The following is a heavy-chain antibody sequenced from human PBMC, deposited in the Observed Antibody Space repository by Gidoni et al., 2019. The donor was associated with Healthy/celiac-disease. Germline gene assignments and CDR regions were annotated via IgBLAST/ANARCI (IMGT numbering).Heavy chain of an antibody. J-gene: IGHJ4*01. D-gene: IGHD2-15*01. CDR2: ISGSGGST. V-gene: IGHV3-23*01. Sequence: EVQLLEHGGGSVPPGGSLRLSCAASGFTFSSYSKSWIRHAPGKGLEWVSAISGSGGSTYYADSVKVRFTISRDKSKTTLYLQMNSLRAEDTVVYYCAKSWQLLFTGVDYWGHVTLVTVSS. CDR3: AKSWQLLFTGVDY. CDR1: GFTFSSYS.